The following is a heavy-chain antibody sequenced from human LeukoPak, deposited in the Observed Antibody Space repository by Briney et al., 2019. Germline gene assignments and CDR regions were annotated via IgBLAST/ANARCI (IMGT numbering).Heavy chain of an antibody. V-gene: IGHV3-48*03. D-gene: IGHD6-19*01. CDR1: RLSPSSCE. CDR2: ISSGGSTI. J-gene: IGHJ3*02. CDR3: ARVASGASRAVADANDAFDI. Sequence: GGPMRPSSAASRLSPSSCETGWVRQPPKKVREWVSYISSGGSTIYYPDSVKDRSTLARHPDSNSVYLKMNSLRAEDTAVYDCARVASGASRAVADANDAFDIWGQGTMVTVSS.